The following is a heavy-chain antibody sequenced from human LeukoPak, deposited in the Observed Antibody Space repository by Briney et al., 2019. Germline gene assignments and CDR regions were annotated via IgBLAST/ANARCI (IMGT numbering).Heavy chain of an antibody. CDR1: GGSISSSSYY. V-gene: IGHV4-39*07. CDR2: INHSGST. D-gene: IGHD5-24*01. Sequence: PSETLSLTCTVSGGSISSSSYYRSWIRQPPGKGLEWIGEINHSGSTNYNPSLKSRVTISVDTPKNQFSLKLSSVTAADTAVYYCASADEEIADFDYWGQGTLVTVSS. J-gene: IGHJ4*02. CDR3: ASADEEIADFDY.